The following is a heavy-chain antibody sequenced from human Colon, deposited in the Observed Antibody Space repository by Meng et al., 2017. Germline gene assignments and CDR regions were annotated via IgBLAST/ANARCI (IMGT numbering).Heavy chain of an antibody. J-gene: IGHJ4*02. V-gene: IGHV4-39*07. Sequence: LRRHEDAPGPLNPSNTLPLPCTVSGGSISSSSYYWGWIRQPPGKGLEWIGSIYYSGSTYYNPSLKSRVTISVDTSKNQFSLKLSSVTAADTAVYYCASEGSSGYGNDYWGQGTLVTVSS. CDR1: GGSISSSSYY. D-gene: IGHD3-22*01. CDR2: IYYSGST. CDR3: ASEGSSGYGNDY.